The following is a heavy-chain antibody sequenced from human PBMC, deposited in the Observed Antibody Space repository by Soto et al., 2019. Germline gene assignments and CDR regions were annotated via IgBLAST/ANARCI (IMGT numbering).Heavy chain of an antibody. Sequence: GGSLRLSCAASGFTFSSYGMHWVRQAPGKGLEWVAVIWYDGSNKYYADSVKGRFTISRDNSKNTLYLQMNSLRAEDTAVYYCARDQGSGYDSSERGYSSGWYPPKKGHRGTFDYWGQGTLVTVSS. CDR2: IWYDGSNK. D-gene: IGHD6-19*01. CDR3: ARDQGSGYDSSERGYSSGWYPPKKGHRGTFDY. CDR1: GFTFSSYG. V-gene: IGHV3-33*01. J-gene: IGHJ4*02.